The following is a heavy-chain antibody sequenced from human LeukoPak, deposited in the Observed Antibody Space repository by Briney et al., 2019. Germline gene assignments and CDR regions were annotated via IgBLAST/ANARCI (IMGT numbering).Heavy chain of an antibody. J-gene: IGHJ4*02. D-gene: IGHD3-22*01. CDR1: GYTFTSYA. V-gene: IGHV1-3*01. Sequence: ASVKVSCKASGYTFTSYALHWVRQAPGQRLEWMGWINAGNGNTKYSQKFQGRVTITRDTSASTAYMELSSLRSEDTAVYYCARNYYDSSGYYPDPLDYWGQGTLVTVSS. CDR3: ARNYYDSSGYYPDPLDY. CDR2: INAGNGNT.